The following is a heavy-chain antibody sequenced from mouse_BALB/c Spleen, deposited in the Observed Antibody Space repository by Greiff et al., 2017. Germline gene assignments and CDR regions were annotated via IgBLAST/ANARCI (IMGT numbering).Heavy chain of an antibody. CDR2: ISYDGSN. J-gene: IGHJ2*01. CDR3: ARDDGY. Sequence: EVQLQQSGPGLVKPSQSLSLTCSVTGYSITSGYYWNWIRQFPGNKLEWMGYISYDGSNNYNPSLKNRISITRDTSKNQFFLKLNSVTTEDTATYYCARDDGYWGQGTTLTVSS. D-gene: IGHD2-3*01. CDR1: GYSITSGYY. V-gene: IGHV3-6*02.